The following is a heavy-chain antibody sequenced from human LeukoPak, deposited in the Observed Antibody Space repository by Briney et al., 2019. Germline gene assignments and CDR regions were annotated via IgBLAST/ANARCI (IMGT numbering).Heavy chain of an antibody. CDR2: INHSGST. Sequence: SETLSLTCAVYGGSFSGYYWSWIRQPPGKGLEWIGEINHSGSTNYNPSLKSRVTISVDTSKNQFSLKLSSVTAADTAVYYCARRYSSSSMGWYFDYWGQGTLVTVSS. D-gene: IGHD6-6*01. CDR1: GGSFSGYY. V-gene: IGHV4-34*01. CDR3: ARRYSSSSMGWYFDY. J-gene: IGHJ4*02.